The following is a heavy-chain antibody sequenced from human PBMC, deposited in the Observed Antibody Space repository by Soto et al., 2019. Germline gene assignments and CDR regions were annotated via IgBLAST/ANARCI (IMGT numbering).Heavy chain of an antibody. D-gene: IGHD1-1*01. CDR3: ARGRYGDY. V-gene: IGHV1-18*01. Sequence: QVHLVESGAEVKKPGASVKVSCKGSGYAFTTYGITWVRQAPGQGLEWMGWISAHNGNTNYAQKLQGRVTVTRDTSTSTAYMELRSLRADDTAVYYCARGRYGDYWGQGALVTVSS. J-gene: IGHJ4*02. CDR2: ISAHNGNT. CDR1: GYAFTTYG.